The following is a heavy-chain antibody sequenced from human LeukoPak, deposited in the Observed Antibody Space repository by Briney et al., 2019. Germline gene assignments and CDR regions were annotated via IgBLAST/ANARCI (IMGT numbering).Heavy chain of an antibody. CDR2: INPNSGGT. J-gene: IGHJ6*03. CDR3: ARARLLEVGYMDV. CDR1: GYTFTGYY. V-gene: IGHV1-2*02. Sequence: GASVKVSCKASGYTFTGYYMHWVRQAPGQGLEWMGWINPNSGGTNYAQKFQGRVTMTRDTSISTAYMELSSLRSEDTAVYYCARARLLEVGYMDVWGKGTTVTVSS. D-gene: IGHD3-10*01.